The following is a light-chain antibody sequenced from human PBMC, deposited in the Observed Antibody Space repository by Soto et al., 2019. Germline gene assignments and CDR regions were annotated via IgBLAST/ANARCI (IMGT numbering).Light chain of an antibody. CDR3: QESYCRPRT. J-gene: IGKJ1*01. CDR2: TTS. Sequence: DIQMTXSPXXXXAXXXDXXTXXXRASQSISSYLNWYQQKPGKAPNLLIYTTSNLESGVPSRFSGSGSGTDFTLTISSLQPEDVATYFCQESYCRPRTFGQGTKVDIK. V-gene: IGKV1-39*01. CDR1: QSISSY.